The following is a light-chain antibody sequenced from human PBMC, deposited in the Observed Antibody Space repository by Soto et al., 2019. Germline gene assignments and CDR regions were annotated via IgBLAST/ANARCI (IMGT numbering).Light chain of an antibody. V-gene: IGKV3-20*01. J-gene: IGKJ1*01. Sequence: ENVLTQSPGTLSLSPGERATLSCRASQSVSSSYLAWYQQKPGQPPSLLIFDASIRATGIPDRFSGSGSGTDFTLTISSLEPEDFAVYYCQQYGSSPPSWTFGQGTKVEIK. CDR1: QSVSSSY. CDR3: QQYGSSPPSWT. CDR2: DAS.